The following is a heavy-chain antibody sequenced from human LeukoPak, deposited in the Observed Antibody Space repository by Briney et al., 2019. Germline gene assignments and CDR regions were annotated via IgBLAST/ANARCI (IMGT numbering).Heavy chain of an antibody. CDR3: ARDKGTVATYYYYYMDV. V-gene: IGHV1-18*04. D-gene: IGHD6-19*01. Sequence: ASVKVSCKASGYTFTGYYMHWVRQAPGQGLEWMGWISAHNGNTNYEEKVQGRVTMTTDTFTSTAYMELRSLRSDDTAVYYCARDKGTVATYYYYYMDVWGKGTTVTVSS. CDR1: GYTFTGYY. CDR2: ISAHNGNT. J-gene: IGHJ6*03.